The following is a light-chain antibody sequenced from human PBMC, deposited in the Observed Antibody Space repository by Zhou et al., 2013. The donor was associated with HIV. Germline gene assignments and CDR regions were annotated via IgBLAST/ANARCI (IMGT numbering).Light chain of an antibody. CDR3: QQSYNTPRT. V-gene: IGKV1-39*01. CDR1: QSISTY. CDR2: AAS. J-gene: IGKJ1*01. Sequence: DIQMTQSPSSLSASVGDRVTITCRASQSISTYLNWYQQKPGKAPKLLIYAASSLQFGVPSRFSGSGSGTDFTLTISSLHPEDFATFYCQQSYNTPRTFGQGTKVDIK.